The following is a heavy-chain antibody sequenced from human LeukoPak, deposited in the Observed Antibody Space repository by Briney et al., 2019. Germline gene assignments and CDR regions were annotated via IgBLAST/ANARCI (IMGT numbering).Heavy chain of an antibody. CDR1: GFTFNDHA. D-gene: IGHD3-22*01. V-gene: IGHV3-9*01. Sequence: PRRSLRLSCAASGFTFNDHAMYWVRQAPGKGLEWVSGINWNSDNIGYADSVKGRFTISRDDAKKSLFLQMNSLRTEDTALYYCARASYYYDTTGLGAVDIWGQGTMVTVSS. CDR2: INWNSDNI. J-gene: IGHJ3*02. CDR3: ARASYYYDTTGLGAVDI.